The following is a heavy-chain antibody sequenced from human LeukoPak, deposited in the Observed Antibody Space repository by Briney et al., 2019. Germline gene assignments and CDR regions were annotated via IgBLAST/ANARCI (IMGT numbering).Heavy chain of an antibody. CDR3: ARDQGGYSYGCPRYYFDY. CDR1: GYTFTGYY. J-gene: IGHJ4*02. CDR2: INPNSGGT. Sequence: GASVKVSCKASGYTFTGYYMHWVRQAPGQGLEWMGWINPNSGGTNYAQKFQGRVTMTRDTSISTAYMELSRLRSDDTAVYYCARDQGGYSYGCPRYYFDYWGQGTLVTVSS. V-gene: IGHV1-2*02. D-gene: IGHD5-18*01.